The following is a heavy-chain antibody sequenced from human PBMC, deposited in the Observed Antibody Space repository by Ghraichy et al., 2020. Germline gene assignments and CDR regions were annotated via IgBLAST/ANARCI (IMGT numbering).Heavy chain of an antibody. CDR1: GFTFSSYA. D-gene: IGHD1-26*01. V-gene: IGHV3-23*01. Sequence: GESLNISCAASGFTFSSYAMSWVRQAPGKGLEWVSAISGSGGSTYYADSVKGRFTISRDNSKNTLYLQMNSLRAEDTAVYYCAKDTSRHGSYYYYYGMDVWGQGTTVTVSS. CDR3: AKDTSRHGSYYYYYGMDV. J-gene: IGHJ6*02. CDR2: ISGSGGST.